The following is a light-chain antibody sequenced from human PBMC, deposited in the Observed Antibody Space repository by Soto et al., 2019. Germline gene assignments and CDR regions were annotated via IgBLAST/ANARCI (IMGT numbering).Light chain of an antibody. Sequence: IRVTQGPTALAAAVGDRGAGTVRASQSISISLNWYQQKLGKAPKFLIYAASRLQSGVPSRFSGSGSGTDFTLTISRLEPEDFAVYYCQQYGSSRTFGQGTKVDIK. CDR2: AAS. CDR3: QQYGSSRT. J-gene: IGKJ1*01. V-gene: IGKV1-39*01. CDR1: QSISIS.